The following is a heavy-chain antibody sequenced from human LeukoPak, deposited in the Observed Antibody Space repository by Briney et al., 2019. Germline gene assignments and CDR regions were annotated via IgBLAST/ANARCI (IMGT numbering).Heavy chain of an antibody. D-gene: IGHD2-2*01. CDR2: IYKSGRI. CDR3: ARDPCSSTSCYGWFDP. Sequence: SETLSLTCTVSGGSISSSTYYWGWIRQPPGKGLEWIGSIYKSGRIYSNPSLKSRVTMSVDTSKNQFSLKLSSATAADTAVYYCARDPCSSTSCYGWFDPWGQGTLVTVSS. J-gene: IGHJ5*02. CDR1: GGSISSSTYY. V-gene: IGHV4-39*07.